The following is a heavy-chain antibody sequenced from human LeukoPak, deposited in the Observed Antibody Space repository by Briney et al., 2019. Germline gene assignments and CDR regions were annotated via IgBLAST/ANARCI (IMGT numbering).Heavy chain of an antibody. V-gene: IGHV1-18*01. D-gene: IGHD3-10*01. J-gene: IGHJ4*02. CDR2: ISAYNGNT. CDR1: GYTFTSYG. Sequence: APVKVSCKASGYTFTSYGFSWVRQAPGQGLEWMGWISAYNGNTNYAQNLQGRVTMTTDTSTSTAYMELRSLRSDDTALYYCARYGSGSVFDYWGQGTLVTVSS. CDR3: ARYGSGSVFDY.